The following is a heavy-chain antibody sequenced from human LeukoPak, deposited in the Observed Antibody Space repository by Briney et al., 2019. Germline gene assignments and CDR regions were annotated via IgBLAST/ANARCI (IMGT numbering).Heavy chain of an antibody. Sequence: GESLKISCKGSGYSFTSYWIGWVRQVPGKGLEWMGIIDPGDSGTRYNPPFQGQVTISADKSISTAYLQWSSLKASDTAMYYCARGYCSTTSCPVLFPHWGQGTLVTVSS. D-gene: IGHD2-2*01. CDR3: ARGYCSTTSCPVLFPH. CDR2: IDPGDSGT. J-gene: IGHJ1*01. CDR1: GYSFTSYW. V-gene: IGHV5-51*01.